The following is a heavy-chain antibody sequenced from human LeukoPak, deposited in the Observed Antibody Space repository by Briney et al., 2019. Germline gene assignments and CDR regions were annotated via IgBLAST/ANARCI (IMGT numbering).Heavy chain of an antibody. CDR3: AKDRQWLVYYYGMDV. J-gene: IGHJ6*02. CDR2: ISYDGSNK. CDR1: GFTFSSYG. V-gene: IGHV3-30*18. Sequence: GGSLRLSCAASGFTFSSYGMHWVRQAPGKGLERVAVISYDGSNKYYADSVKGRFTISRDNSKNTLYLQMNSLRAEDTAVYYCAKDRQWLVYYYGMDVWGQGTTVTVSS. D-gene: IGHD6-19*01.